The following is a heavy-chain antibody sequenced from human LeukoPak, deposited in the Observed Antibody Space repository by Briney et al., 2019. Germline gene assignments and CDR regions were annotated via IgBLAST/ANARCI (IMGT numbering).Heavy chain of an antibody. J-gene: IGHJ4*02. V-gene: IGHV1-2*02. CDR2: INPNSGGT. D-gene: IGHD6-19*01. Sequence: GASVKVSCKASGYTFTGYYIHWVRQAPGQGLEWMGWINPNSGGTNYAQKLQGRVTMTTDTSTSTAYMELRSLRSDDTTVYYCARDCPTVGRGCLRGYWGQGTLVTVSS. CDR1: GYTFTGYY. CDR3: ARDCPTVGRGCLRGY.